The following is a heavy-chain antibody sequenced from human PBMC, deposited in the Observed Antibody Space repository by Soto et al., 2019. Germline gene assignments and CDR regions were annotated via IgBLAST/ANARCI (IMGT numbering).Heavy chain of an antibody. J-gene: IGHJ4*02. CDR2: ISYDGSAK. D-gene: IGHD3-9*01. CDR3: AKDEGAEDDILTGYPLFDY. Sequence: QVQLVESGGGVVQPGRSLRLSCAASGFKFRSYGMHWVRQAPGKGLEWVAVISYDGSAKWYVDSVKGRFTISRDTSKNILYLQMNSLRAEDTAVYYCAKDEGAEDDILTGYPLFDYRGQGILVTVSS. V-gene: IGHV3-30*18. CDR1: GFKFRSYG.